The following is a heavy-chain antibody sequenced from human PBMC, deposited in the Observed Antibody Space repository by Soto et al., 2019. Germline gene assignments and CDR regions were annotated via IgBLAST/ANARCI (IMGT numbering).Heavy chain of an antibody. CDR3: TSSSERGY. CDR2: INVGNGNA. J-gene: IGHJ4*02. CDR1: GYTYTDYP. Sequence: QVQLVQSGAEVKKPGASVKVSCKTSGYTYTDYPIHWVRQAPGQGLEWMVLINVGNGNAKYSEKFQGRVTMTRDTSASTVYIELSSLGSEDTAVYYCTSSSERGYWGQGTLVTVSS. V-gene: IGHV1-3*01.